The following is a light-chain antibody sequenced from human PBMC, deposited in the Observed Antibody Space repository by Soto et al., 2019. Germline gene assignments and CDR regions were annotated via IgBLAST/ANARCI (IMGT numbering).Light chain of an antibody. CDR3: QQYSNWPPWT. CDR1: QSVGST. Sequence: EIVMTQSPATLSVSPGERATLSCRASQSVGSTLAWYHQKHGQAPRLLIYGASTRATGIPARFRGSGFGTEFALTSSSLQFGDFAVYYCQQYSNWPPWTFGRRTKVEI. V-gene: IGKV3-15*01. J-gene: IGKJ1*01. CDR2: GAS.